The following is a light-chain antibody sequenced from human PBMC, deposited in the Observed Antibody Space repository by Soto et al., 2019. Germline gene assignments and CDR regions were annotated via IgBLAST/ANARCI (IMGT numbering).Light chain of an antibody. CDR2: DVS. Sequence: QSVLPQPASVSGSPGQSITISCTGTSSDVGGYNHVSWYQQHPGKAPKLMIYDVSNRPSGVSNRFSGSKSGNTASLTISGLQAEDEADYYCSSYTSSSPYVFGTVTKVTVL. CDR1: SSDVGGYNH. V-gene: IGLV2-14*01. CDR3: SSYTSSSPYV. J-gene: IGLJ1*01.